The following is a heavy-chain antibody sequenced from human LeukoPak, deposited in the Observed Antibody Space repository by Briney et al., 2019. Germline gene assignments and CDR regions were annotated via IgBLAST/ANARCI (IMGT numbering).Heavy chain of an antibody. Sequence: SVKVSCKASGYTFTSYDINWVRQATGQGLEWMGWMNPNSGNTGYAQKFQGRVTITRNTSISTAYMELSSLRSEDTAVYYCARGRLWDIVVVPAAQDAFDIWGQGTMVTVSS. CDR2: MNPNSGNT. CDR1: GYTFTSYD. V-gene: IGHV1-8*03. CDR3: ARGRLWDIVVVPAAQDAFDI. D-gene: IGHD2-2*01. J-gene: IGHJ3*02.